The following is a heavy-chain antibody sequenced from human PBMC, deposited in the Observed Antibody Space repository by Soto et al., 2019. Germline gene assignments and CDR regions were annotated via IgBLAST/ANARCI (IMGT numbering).Heavy chain of an antibody. CDR1: GGSISNTAYY. D-gene: IGHD3-3*01. CDR3: ATPGHDFLNWFDP. CDR2: IYYSGST. J-gene: IGHJ5*02. Sequence: SETLSLTCTVSGGSISNTAYYWAWIRQPPGKGLEWIATIYYSGSTYYNPSLQSRVTISVDTSKNQFSLKLSSVTAADTAVYYCATPGHDFLNWFDPWGQGTLVTVSS. V-gene: IGHV4-39*01.